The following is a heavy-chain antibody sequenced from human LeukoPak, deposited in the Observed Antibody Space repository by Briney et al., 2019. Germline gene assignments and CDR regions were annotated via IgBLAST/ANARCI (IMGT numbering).Heavy chain of an antibody. CDR2: IIPIFGTA. D-gene: IGHD3-10*01. CDR1: GGTFRSYA. J-gene: IGHJ4*02. Sequence: SVKVSCKASGGTFRSYAISWVRQAPGQGLEWMGRIIPIFGTANYAQKFQGRVTITTDESTSTAYMELSSLRSEDTAVYYCASSMITMVRGVLSWGQGTLVTVSS. CDR3: ASSMITMVRGVLS. V-gene: IGHV1-69*05.